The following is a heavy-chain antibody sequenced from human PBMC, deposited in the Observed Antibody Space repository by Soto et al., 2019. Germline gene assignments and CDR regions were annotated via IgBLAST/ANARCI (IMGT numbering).Heavy chain of an antibody. CDR3: ARWHGMVRGAASYYYYGMDV. J-gene: IGHJ6*02. D-gene: IGHD3-10*01. Sequence: ASVKVSCKASGYTFTSYGISWVRQAPGQGLEWMGWISAYNGNTNYAQKLQGRVTMTTDTSTSTAYMELRSLRSDDTAVYYCARWHGMVRGAASYYYYGMDVWGQGTTVTVSS. V-gene: IGHV1-18*01. CDR1: GYTFTSYG. CDR2: ISAYNGNT.